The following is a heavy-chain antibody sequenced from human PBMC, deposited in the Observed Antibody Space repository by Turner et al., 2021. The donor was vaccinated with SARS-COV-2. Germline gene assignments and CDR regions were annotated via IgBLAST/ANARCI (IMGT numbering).Heavy chain of an antibody. V-gene: IGHV4-4*07. CDR2: IHTSGST. CDR3: ARDGASGWFVGY. D-gene: IGHD6-19*01. Sequence: QGQLQASGPGLVKPSETLSLTCTVSGGSISTDYWSWIRQPAEKGLEWIGRIHTSGSTDYNPSLKSRVTMSVDTSKNQVSLKLSSVTAADTAVYYCARDGASGWFVGYWGQGTLVTVS. J-gene: IGHJ4*02. CDR1: GGSISTDY.